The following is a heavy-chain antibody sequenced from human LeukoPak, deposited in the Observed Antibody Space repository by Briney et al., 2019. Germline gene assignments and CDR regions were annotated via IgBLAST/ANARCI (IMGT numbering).Heavy chain of an antibody. Sequence: GGSLRLSCAASGFTFSSYIMNWVRQAPGKGLEWVSSISSSSSYIYYADSVKGRFTISRDNAKNSLYLQMNSLRAEDTAVYYCARVGDLYDSSGYYYTFDIWGQGTMVTVSS. J-gene: IGHJ3*02. CDR3: ARVGDLYDSSGYYYTFDI. CDR1: GFTFSSYI. CDR2: ISSSSSYI. V-gene: IGHV3-21*01. D-gene: IGHD3-22*01.